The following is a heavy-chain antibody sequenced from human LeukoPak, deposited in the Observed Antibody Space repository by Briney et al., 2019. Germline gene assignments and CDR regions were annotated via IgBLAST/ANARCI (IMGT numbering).Heavy chain of an antibody. CDR1: GGSISSYY. Sequence: PSETLSLTCTVSGGSISSYYWSWIRQPPGKGLEWIGYIYYSGSTNYNPSLKSRVTISVDTSKNQFSLKLSSVTAADTAVYYCARVRVRVVAGLRSQYWFDPWGQGTLVTVSS. CDR3: ARVRVRVVAGLRSQYWFDP. J-gene: IGHJ5*02. CDR2: IYYSGST. V-gene: IGHV4-59*01. D-gene: IGHD6-19*01.